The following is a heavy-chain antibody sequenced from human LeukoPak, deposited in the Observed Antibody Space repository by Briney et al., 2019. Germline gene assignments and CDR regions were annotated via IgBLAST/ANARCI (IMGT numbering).Heavy chain of an antibody. CDR1: GGSISSSSYY. CDR2: IYYSGST. D-gene: IGHD1-26*01. Sequence: NSSETLSLTCTVSGGSISSSSYYWGWIRQPPGKGLEWIGSIYYSGSTYYNPSLKSRVTTSVDTSKNQFSLKLSSVTAADTAVYYCARHTVIVGATGRTGYFDYWGQGTLVTVSS. V-gene: IGHV4-39*01. CDR3: ARHTVIVGATGRTGYFDY. J-gene: IGHJ4*02.